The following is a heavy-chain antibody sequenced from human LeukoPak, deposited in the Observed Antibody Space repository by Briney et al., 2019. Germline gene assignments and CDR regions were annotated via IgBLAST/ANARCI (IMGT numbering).Heavy chain of an antibody. CDR3: ARDYYGSGSLFDP. CDR1: GDSINSGGYY. Sequence: SETLSLTCSVSGDSINSGGYYWNWIRQFPGKGLEWIGYIQYSGSTHYNTSLKSRVTISVDTSKNQFSLRLYSMTAADTAVYYCARDYYGSGSLFDPWGQGTLVTVSS. V-gene: IGHV4-31*03. D-gene: IGHD3-10*01. J-gene: IGHJ5*02. CDR2: IQYSGST.